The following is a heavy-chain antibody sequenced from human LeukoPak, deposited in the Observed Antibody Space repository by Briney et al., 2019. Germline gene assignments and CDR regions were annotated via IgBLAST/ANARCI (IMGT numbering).Heavy chain of an antibody. CDR3: ARDYYGSGSYTY. Sequence: SETLSLTCTVSGSSISSYYWSWIRQPPGKGLEWIGYIYYSGSTNYNPSLKSRVTISVDTSKNQFSLKLSSVTAADTAVYYCARDYYGSGSYTYWGQGTLVTVSS. CDR2: IYYSGST. CDR1: GSSISSYY. V-gene: IGHV4-59*01. J-gene: IGHJ4*02. D-gene: IGHD3-10*01.